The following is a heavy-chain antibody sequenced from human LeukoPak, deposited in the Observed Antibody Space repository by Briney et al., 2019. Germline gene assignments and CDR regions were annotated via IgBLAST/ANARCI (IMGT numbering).Heavy chain of an antibody. CDR1: GFTFSNYW. D-gene: IGHD6-19*01. CDR2: ISTTGSSI. V-gene: IGHV3-48*03. Sequence: GGSLRLSCAASGFTFSNYWMNWVRQAPGKGLEWVSYISTTGSSIYYADPVKGRFTISRDNVKNLLYLQMNSLRAEDTAVYYCARVQRGIAVALDYWGQGTLATVSS. CDR3: ARVQRGIAVALDY. J-gene: IGHJ4*02.